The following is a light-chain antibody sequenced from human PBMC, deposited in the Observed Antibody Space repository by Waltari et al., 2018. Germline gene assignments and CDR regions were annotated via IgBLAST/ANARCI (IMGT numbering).Light chain of an antibody. J-gene: IGLJ2*01. CDR1: STDVGSYNY. CDR3: ASYTSGNTLI. V-gene: IGLV2-14*03. CDR2: GVS. Sequence: QSALTQPASVSGSPGQSISISCTGTSTDVGSYNYVSWYQQHPGSAPKLMIYGVSELPSGVSDRFSGSKSGNTASLTISGLQAEDEADYYCASYTSGNTLIFGGGTRVTVL.